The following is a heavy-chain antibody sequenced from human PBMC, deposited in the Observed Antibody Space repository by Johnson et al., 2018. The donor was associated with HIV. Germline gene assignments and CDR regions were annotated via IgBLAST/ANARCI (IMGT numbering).Heavy chain of an antibody. J-gene: IGHJ3*01. CDR2: ISYDGSNK. CDR3: ARDGESQQLPLGDAFDF. Sequence: VQLVESGGGVVQPGRSLRLSCAASGFTFSSYGMHWVRQAPGKGLEWVAVISYDGSNKYYADSVKGRFTISRDNSKNTLYLQMNSLRVEDTAVYYCARDGESQQLPLGDAFDFWGQGTMVTVSS. V-gene: IGHV3-30*03. D-gene: IGHD6-13*01. CDR1: GFTFSSYG.